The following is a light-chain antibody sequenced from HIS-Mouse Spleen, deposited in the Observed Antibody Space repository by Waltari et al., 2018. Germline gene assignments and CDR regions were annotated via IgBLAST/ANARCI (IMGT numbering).Light chain of an antibody. CDR1: SSDVGRYNL. CDR2: EGS. CDR3: CSYAGSSTLV. Sequence: QSALTQPASVSGSPGQSITISCTGTSSDVGRYNLVSWYQQHPGKAPTRMIYEGSKRPSGVSNRFDGSKSGNTASLTISGLQAEDEADYYCCSYAGSSTLVFGGGTKLTVL. V-gene: IGLV2-23*01. J-gene: IGLJ2*01.